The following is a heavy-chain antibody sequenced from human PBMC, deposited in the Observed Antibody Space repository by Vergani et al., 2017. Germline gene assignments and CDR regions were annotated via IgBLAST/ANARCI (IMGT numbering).Heavy chain of an antibody. Sequence: QVQLQESGPGLVKPSETLSLTCTVSGGSISSYYWSWIRQPPGKGLEWIGYIYYSGSTNYNPSLKSRVTISVDTSKNQFSLKLSSVTAEDTAVYYCASPWLEPRAPHYYYYGMDVWGQGTTVTVSS. CDR1: GGSISSYY. D-gene: IGHD1-14*01. V-gene: IGHV4-59*01. CDR3: ASPWLEPRAPHYYYYGMDV. J-gene: IGHJ6*02. CDR2: IYYSGST.